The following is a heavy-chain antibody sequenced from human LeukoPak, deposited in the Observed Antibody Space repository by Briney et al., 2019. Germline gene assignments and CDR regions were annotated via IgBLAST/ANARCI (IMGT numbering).Heavy chain of an antibody. D-gene: IGHD6-19*01. CDR1: GYSISSGYY. CDR2: IYHSGST. V-gene: IGHV4-38-2*02. J-gene: IGHJ2*01. CDR3: ARWAGTTNWYFDL. Sequence: PSETLSLTCTVSGYSISSGYYWGWIRQPPGKGLEWIGSIYHSGSTYYNPSLKSRVTISVDTSKNQFFLKLSSVTAADTAVYYCARWAGTTNWYFDLWGRGTLVTVSS.